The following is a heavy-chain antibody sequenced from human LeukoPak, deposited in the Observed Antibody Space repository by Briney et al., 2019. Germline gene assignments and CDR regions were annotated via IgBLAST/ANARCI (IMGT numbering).Heavy chain of an antibody. D-gene: IGHD4-11*01. CDR3: AVTAY. CDR2: IKQDGSEK. V-gene: IGHV3-7*01. Sequence: GGSLRLSCAASGFTFSSYAMSWVRQAPGKGLEWVANIKQDGSEKYYVDSVKGRFTISRDNAKNSLYLQMNSLRAEDTAVYYCAVTAYWGQGTLVTVSS. J-gene: IGHJ4*02. CDR1: GFTFSSYA.